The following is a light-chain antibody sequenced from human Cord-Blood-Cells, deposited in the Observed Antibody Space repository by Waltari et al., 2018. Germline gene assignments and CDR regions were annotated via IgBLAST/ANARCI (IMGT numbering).Light chain of an antibody. J-gene: IGLJ2*01. Sequence: QSALTQPASVSGSPGQSITISCTGTSSDVGGYNYVSWYQQHPGKAPKRLLYEVSNRPPRVSKRLAGPKSGNTAPLTISGRQAEDEADYYCSSYTSSSTLGVFGGGTKLTVL. V-gene: IGLV2-14*01. CDR1: SSDVGGYNY. CDR2: EVS. CDR3: SSYTSSSTLGV.